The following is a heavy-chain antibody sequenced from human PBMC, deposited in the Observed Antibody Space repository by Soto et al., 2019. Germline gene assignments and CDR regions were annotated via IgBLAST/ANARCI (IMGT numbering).Heavy chain of an antibody. J-gene: IGHJ6*02. Sequence: GGSLRLSCAASGFTFSDYYMSWIRQAPGKGLEWVSYISSSSSYTNYADSVKGRFTISRDNAKNSLYLQMNSLRAEDTAVYYCARVPYSGSYLPYYYGMDVWGQGTTVTVSS. CDR2: ISSSSSYT. CDR1: GFTFSDYY. D-gene: IGHD1-26*01. CDR3: ARVPYSGSYLPYYYGMDV. V-gene: IGHV3-11*06.